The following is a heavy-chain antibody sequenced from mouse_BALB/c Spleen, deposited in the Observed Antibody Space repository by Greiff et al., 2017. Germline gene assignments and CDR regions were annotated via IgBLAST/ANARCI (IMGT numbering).Heavy chain of an antibody. CDR3: ARDYRYYFDY. D-gene: IGHD2-14*01. CDR2: INSNGGST. CDR1: GFTFSSYG. V-gene: IGHV5-6-3*01. J-gene: IGHJ2*01. Sequence: DVMLVESGGGLVQPGGSLKLSCAASGFTFSSYGMSWVRQTPDKRLELVATINSNGGSTYYPDSVKGRFTISRDNAKNTLYLQMSSLKSEDTAMYYCARDYRYYFDYWGQGTTLTVSS.